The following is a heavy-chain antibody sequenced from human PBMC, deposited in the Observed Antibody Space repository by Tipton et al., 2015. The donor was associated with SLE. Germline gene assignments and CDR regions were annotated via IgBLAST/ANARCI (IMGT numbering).Heavy chain of an antibody. CDR3: AKDRELAVEYYFDY. J-gene: IGHJ4*02. Sequence: SLRLSCAASGFTFSSYGMHWVRQAPGKGLARVAFIRYVGTNTLYADSVKGRFTISRANSKNMLYLEMSSLRAEDTAIYYCAKDRELAVEYYFDYRGQGTLVTVSS. V-gene: IGHV3-30*02. CDR2: IRYVGTNT. CDR1: GFTFSSYG. D-gene: IGHD2-15*01.